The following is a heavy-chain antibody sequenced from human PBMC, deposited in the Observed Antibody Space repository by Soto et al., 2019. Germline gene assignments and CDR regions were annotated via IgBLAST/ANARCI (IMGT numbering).Heavy chain of an antibody. CDR2: INSDGST. Sequence: EVQLVESGGGLIPPGGSLRLSCAASGFLVNSAYMTWVRQAPGKGLEWLSMINSDGSTLYAESVKGRFTISRDNSKNRLDLQRNCLRAEDTAMYYCARSGYSVAWGYWGQGTLVIVTS. V-gene: IGHV3-53*01. D-gene: IGHD5-18*01. CDR1: GFLVNSAY. CDR3: ARSGYSVAWGY. J-gene: IGHJ4*02.